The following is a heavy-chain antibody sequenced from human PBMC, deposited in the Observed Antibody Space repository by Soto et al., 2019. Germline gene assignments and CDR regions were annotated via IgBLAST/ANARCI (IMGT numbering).Heavy chain of an antibody. CDR3: ARVTYDSSGFYFDY. CDR1: CGSIISGGYS. D-gene: IGHD3-22*01. J-gene: IGHJ4*02. CDR2: IYHSGST. V-gene: IGHV4-30-2*01. Sequence: SETLSLTCAFSCGSIISGGYSWSWIRQPPGKGLEWIGYIYHSGSTYYNPSLKSRVTISVDRSKNQFSLKLSSVTAADTAVYYCARVTYDSSGFYFDYWGQGTLVTVSS.